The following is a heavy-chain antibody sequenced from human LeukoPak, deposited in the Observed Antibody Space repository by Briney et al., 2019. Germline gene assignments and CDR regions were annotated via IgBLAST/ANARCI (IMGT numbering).Heavy chain of an antibody. D-gene: IGHD4-11*01. CDR1: GFSFSSHG. V-gene: IGHV3-33*01. J-gene: IGHJ6*02. CDR3: ARETYSLADV. Sequence: PGGSLRLSCAASGFSFSSHGMHWVRQAPGMGLEWVGVTWFDDSYQHYAGSVRGRFTISRDNSKNTVYLQMNSLRAEDTAVYYCARETYSLADVWGQGTTVIVSS. CDR2: TWFDDSYQ.